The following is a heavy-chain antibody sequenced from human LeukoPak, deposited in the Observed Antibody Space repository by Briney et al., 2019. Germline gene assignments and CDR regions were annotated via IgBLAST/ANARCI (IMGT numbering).Heavy chain of an antibody. CDR1: GGSISSYY. Sequence: SETLSLTCTVSGGSISSYYWSWIRQPPGKGLEWSGHIYYSGSTNYNPSLKSRVTISIDTSKNQFSLKLSSVTAADTAVYYCARRGRNYYGSGDYFDCWGQGTLVTVSS. CDR3: ARRGRNYYGSGDYFDC. J-gene: IGHJ4*02. V-gene: IGHV4-59*08. D-gene: IGHD3-10*01. CDR2: IYYSGST.